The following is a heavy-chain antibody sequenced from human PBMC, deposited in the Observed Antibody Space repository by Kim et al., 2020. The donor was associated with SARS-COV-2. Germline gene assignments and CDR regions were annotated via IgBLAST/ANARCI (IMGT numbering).Heavy chain of an antibody. D-gene: IGHD3-10*01. CDR3: ARYYGSGRGRYGMDV. CDR2: IYYSGST. V-gene: IGHV4-39*07. J-gene: IGHJ6*02. CDR1: GGSISSSSYY. Sequence: SQTLSLTCTVSGGSISSSSYYWGWIRQPPGKGLEWIGSIYYSGSTYYNPSLKSRVTISVDTSKNQFSLKLSSVTAADTAVYYCARYYGSGRGRYGMDVWGQGTTVTVSS.